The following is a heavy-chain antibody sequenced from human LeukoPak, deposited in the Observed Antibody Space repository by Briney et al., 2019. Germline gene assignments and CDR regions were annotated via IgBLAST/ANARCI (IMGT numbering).Heavy chain of an antibody. CDR2: INWNGGST. D-gene: IGHD6-19*01. CDR1: GFTFDDYG. CDR3: AREKFRADYLDY. J-gene: IGHJ4*02. Sequence: GGSLRLSCAASGFTFDDYGMSWVRQAPGKGLEWVSGINWNGGSTGYADSVKGRFTISRDNAKNSLYLQMNSLRAEDTAVYHCAREKFRADYLDYWGQGTLVTVSS. V-gene: IGHV3-20*01.